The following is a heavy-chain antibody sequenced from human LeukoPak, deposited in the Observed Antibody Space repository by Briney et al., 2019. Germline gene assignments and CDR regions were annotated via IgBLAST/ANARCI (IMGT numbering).Heavy chain of an antibody. V-gene: IGHV1-46*01. Sequence: ASVKVSCKASGYTFTSYYMHWVRQAPGQGLEWMGIINLSGGSTSYGKKLKGRVTMTRDTSTSTVYMKLSSLRSEDTAVYYCARVKPNYYDSSAYGTFDIWGQGTMVTVSS. CDR3: ARVKPNYYDSSAYGTFDI. CDR2: INLSGGST. D-gene: IGHD3-22*01. J-gene: IGHJ3*02. CDR1: GYTFTSYY.